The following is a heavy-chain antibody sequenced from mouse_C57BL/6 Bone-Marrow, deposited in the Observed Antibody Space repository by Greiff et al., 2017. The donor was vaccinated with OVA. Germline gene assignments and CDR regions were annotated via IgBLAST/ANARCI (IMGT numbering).Heavy chain of an antibody. V-gene: IGHV5-6*01. D-gene: IGHD1-1*01. Sequence: EVQRVESGGDLVKPGGSLKLSCAASGFTFSSYGMSWVRQTPVKRLEWVATISSGGSYTYYPDSVKGRFTLSRDNAKNTLYLQMSSLKSEDTAMYYCARDCYSSSYYFDYWGQGTTLTVSS. CDR3: ARDCYSSSYYFDY. CDR2: ISSGGSYT. J-gene: IGHJ2*01. CDR1: GFTFSSYG.